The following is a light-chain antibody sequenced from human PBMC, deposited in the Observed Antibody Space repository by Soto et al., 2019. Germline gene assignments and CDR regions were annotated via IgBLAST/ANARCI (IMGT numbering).Light chain of an antibody. CDR3: QQRRNWPPSIT. V-gene: IGKV3-11*01. Sequence: EIVLTQSPATLSLSPGERATLSCRASQSVSSNLAWYQQKPGQAPRLLIYDASNRATGIPARFSGSGSGTDFTLTISSLEPEDFAVYYCQQRRNWPPSITFGQGTRLEIK. J-gene: IGKJ5*01. CDR2: DAS. CDR1: QSVSSN.